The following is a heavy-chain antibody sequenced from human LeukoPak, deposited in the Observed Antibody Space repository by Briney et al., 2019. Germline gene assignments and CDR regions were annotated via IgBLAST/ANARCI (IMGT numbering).Heavy chain of an antibody. D-gene: IGHD4-11*01. CDR1: GFTFSTYS. J-gene: IGHJ4*02. V-gene: IGHV3-21*01. CDR3: ARDYGTTTTTKRWGCFDY. CDR2: ITSSSAYI. Sequence: GGSLRLSCAASGFTFSTYSMNWVRQAPGKGLEWVSTITSSSAYIYYADSVKGRFTISRDNSKNTLFLQMNSLRAEDTAVYYCARDYGTTTTTKRWGCFDYWGQGTLVTVSS.